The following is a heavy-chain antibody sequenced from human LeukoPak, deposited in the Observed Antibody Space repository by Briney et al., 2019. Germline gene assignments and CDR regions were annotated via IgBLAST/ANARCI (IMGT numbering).Heavy chain of an antibody. V-gene: IGHV3-30*18. CDR2: ISYDGSNK. J-gene: IGHJ2*01. D-gene: IGHD6-13*01. CDR3: AKEKKYSSSWYVWYFDL. Sequence: GGSLRLSCAASGFSFSGYGMSWVRQAPGKGLEWVAVISYDGSNKYYADSVKGRFTISRDNSKNTLYLQMNSLRAEDTAVYYCAKEKKYSSSWYVWYFDLWGRGTLVTVSS. CDR1: GFSFSGYG.